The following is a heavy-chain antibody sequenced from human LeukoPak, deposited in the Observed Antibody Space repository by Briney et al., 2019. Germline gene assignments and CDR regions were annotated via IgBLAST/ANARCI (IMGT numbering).Heavy chain of an antibody. D-gene: IGHD4-23*01. CDR2: IYYSGST. J-gene: IGHJ6*02. Sequence: PSETLSLTCTVSGGSVSSGGYYWSWIRQHPGKGLEWIGYIYYSGSTYYNPSLKSRITISLDTSKNQFSLQLSFVTAADTAVYYCARDKSSTVAQHTYAYGMDVWGQGTTVTVSS. CDR1: GGSVSSGGYY. V-gene: IGHV4-31*03. CDR3: ARDKSSTVAQHTYAYGMDV.